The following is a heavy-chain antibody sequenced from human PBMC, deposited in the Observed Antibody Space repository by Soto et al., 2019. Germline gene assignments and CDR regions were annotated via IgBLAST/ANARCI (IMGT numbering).Heavy chain of an antibody. V-gene: IGHV3-23*01. CDR3: AKDPLWGQWLEYGYLDQ. J-gene: IGHJ5*02. CDR1: GLTFSSYA. D-gene: IGHD6-19*01. Sequence: GGSLRLSCAASGLTFSSYAMSWVRQAPGRGLEWVAVISNTGLTTHYADSVKGRFTISRDNSKRTVYLQMNSLRVDDTAVYFCAKDPLWGQWLEYGYLDQWGQGNLVTVSS. CDR2: ISNTGLTT.